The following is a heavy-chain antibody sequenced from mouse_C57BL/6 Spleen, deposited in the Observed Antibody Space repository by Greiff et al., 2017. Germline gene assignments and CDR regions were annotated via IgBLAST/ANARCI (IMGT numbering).Heavy chain of an antibody. J-gene: IGHJ2*01. D-gene: IGHD2-5*01. CDR3: TKDSNYVDYFDY. Sequence: QVQLQQSGAELVRPGASVTLSCKASGYTFTDYAMHWVKQTPVHGLEWIGAIDPETGGTAYNQKFKGKAILTADKSSSTAYMELRSLTSEDSAVXYCTKDSNYVDYFDYWGQGTTLTVSS. CDR2: IDPETGGT. V-gene: IGHV1-15*01. CDR1: GYTFTDYA.